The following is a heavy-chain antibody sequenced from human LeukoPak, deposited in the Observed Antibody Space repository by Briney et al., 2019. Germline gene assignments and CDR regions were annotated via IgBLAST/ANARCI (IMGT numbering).Heavy chain of an antibody. D-gene: IGHD3-10*01. CDR3: AREPDGSGFDY. CDR2: ISYDGSNK. Sequence: GGSLRLSCAASGFTFSSYSMNWVRQAPGKGLEWVAVISYDGSNKYYADSVKGRFTISRDNSKNTLYLQMNSLRAEDTAVYYCAREPDGSGFDYWGQGTLVTVSS. V-gene: IGHV3-30*03. J-gene: IGHJ4*02. CDR1: GFTFSSYS.